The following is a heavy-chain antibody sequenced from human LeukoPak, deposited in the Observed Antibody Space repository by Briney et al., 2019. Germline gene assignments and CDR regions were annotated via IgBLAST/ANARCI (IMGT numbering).Heavy chain of an antibody. Sequence: PGGSLRLSCAASGFTVSSNYMSWVRQAPGKGLEWVSVIDSGGSTDYADSVKGRFTISRDKNTLYLQMNGLRAEDTAVYYCARSLSSGWFRFDYWGQGTLVTVSS. CDR3: ARSLSSGWFRFDY. V-gene: IGHV3-66*01. CDR1: GFTVSSNY. J-gene: IGHJ4*02. CDR2: IDSGGST. D-gene: IGHD6-19*01.